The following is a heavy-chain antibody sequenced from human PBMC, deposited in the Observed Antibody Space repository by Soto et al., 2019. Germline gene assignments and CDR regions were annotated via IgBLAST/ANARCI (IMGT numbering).Heavy chain of an antibody. CDR1: GYSFTRYW. J-gene: IGHJ4*02. CDR2: IDPSDSYT. Sequence: RGESLKISCEASGYSFTRYWITWVRQMPGKGLEWMGRIDPSDSYTNYSLSFQGHVTFSTDTSISTAYLQWSSLKASDTAIYYCARLADILTDQEFDYWGQGTLVTVSS. V-gene: IGHV5-10-1*01. CDR3: ARLADILTDQEFDY. D-gene: IGHD3-9*01.